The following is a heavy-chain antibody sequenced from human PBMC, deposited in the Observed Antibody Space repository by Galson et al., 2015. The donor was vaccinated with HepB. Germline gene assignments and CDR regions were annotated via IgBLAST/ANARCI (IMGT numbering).Heavy chain of an antibody. CDR1: GYTFTGYY. CDR3: ARIRDSGSYVYFDY. CDR2: INPNSGGT. D-gene: IGHD1-26*01. Sequence: SVKVSCKASGYTFTGYYMHWVRQAPGQGLEWMGWINPNSGGTNYAQKFQGRVTMTRDTSTSTVYMELSSLRSEDTAVYYCARIRDSGSYVYFDYWGQGTLVTVSS. J-gene: IGHJ4*02. V-gene: IGHV1-2*02.